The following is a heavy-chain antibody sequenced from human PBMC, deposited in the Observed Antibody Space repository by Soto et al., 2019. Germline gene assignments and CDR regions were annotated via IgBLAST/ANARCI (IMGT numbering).Heavy chain of an antibody. CDR2: MNPNSGNT. J-gene: IGHJ6*03. CDR1: GYTFTSYD. D-gene: IGHD3-3*01. CDR3: AISSKYDFWSGYYLHYYYMDV. Sequence: ASVKVSCKASGYTFTSYDINWVRQATGQGLERMGWMNPNSGNTGYAQKFQGRVTMTRNTSISTAYMELSSLRSEDTAVYYCAISSKYDFWSGYYLHYYYMDVWGKGTTVTVSS. V-gene: IGHV1-8*01.